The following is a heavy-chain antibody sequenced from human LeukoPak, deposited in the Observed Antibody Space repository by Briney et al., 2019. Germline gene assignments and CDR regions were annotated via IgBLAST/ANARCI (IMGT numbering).Heavy chain of an antibody. D-gene: IGHD3-3*01. J-gene: IGHJ6*03. CDR3: ARTLTIFGVVILEGYMDV. CDR2: IKQDGSEK. Sequence: GGSLRLSCAASGFTFSSYWMSWVRQAPGKGLEWVANIKQDGSEKYYVDSVKGRFTISRDNAKNSLYLQMNSLRAEDTAVYYCARTLTIFGVVILEGYMDVWGKGTTVTVSS. V-gene: IGHV3-7*01. CDR1: GFTFSSYW.